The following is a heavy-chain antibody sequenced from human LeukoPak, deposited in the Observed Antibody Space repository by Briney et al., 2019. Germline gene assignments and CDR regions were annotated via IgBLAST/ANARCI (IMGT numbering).Heavy chain of an antibody. CDR1: GGTFSSYA. Sequence: SVKVSCKASGGTFSSYAISWVRQAPGQGLEWMGGIIPIFGTANYAQKFQGRVTITADESTSTAYMELSSLRSEDTAVYYCAGTDDYGDYVSAFDIWGQGTMVTVSS. V-gene: IGHV1-69*13. J-gene: IGHJ3*02. CDR2: IIPIFGTA. D-gene: IGHD4-17*01. CDR3: AGTDDYGDYVSAFDI.